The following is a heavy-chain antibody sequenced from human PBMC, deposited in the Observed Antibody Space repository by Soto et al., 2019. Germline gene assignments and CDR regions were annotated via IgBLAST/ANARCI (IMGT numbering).Heavy chain of an antibody. CDR2: IIPIFGTA. D-gene: IGHD3-3*01. V-gene: IGHV1-69*06. CDR1: GGTFSIYA. CDR3: ARDSSAKYDFWSGYSSGMDV. Sequence: SVKVSCKDSGGTFSIYAISGVLQSPVQWLEWTGGIIPIFGTANYAQKFQGRVTITADKSTSTAYMELSSLRSEDTAVYYCARDSSAKYDFWSGYSSGMDVWGQGTTVTVSS. J-gene: IGHJ6*02.